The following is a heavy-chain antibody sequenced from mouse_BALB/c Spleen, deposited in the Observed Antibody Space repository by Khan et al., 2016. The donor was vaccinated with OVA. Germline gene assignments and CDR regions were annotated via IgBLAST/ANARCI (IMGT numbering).Heavy chain of an antibody. Sequence: QMQLEESGAELMKPGASVKISCKATGYTFSSYWIEWVKQRPGHGLEWIGEILPGSGRNNYNEKFKGKATFTADTSSNTAYMQLSSLTSEDSAVYYCGRGNYYGSSSWFGYWGQGTLVTVSA. CDR2: ILPGSGRN. J-gene: IGHJ3*01. D-gene: IGHD1-1*01. CDR3: GRGNYYGSSSWFGY. V-gene: IGHV1-9*01. CDR1: GYTFSSYW.